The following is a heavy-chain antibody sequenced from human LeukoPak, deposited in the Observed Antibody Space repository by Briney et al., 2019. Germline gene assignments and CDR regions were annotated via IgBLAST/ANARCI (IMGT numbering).Heavy chain of an antibody. D-gene: IGHD6-19*01. CDR1: GGFISSYY. V-gene: IGHV4-4*07. J-gene: IGHJ4*02. Sequence: SETLSLTCTVSGGFISSYYWSWIRQPAGKGLEWIGRINTSGSTNYNPSLKSRVTMSADTSKNQFSLQLSSVTATDTAVYYRARGRAVAEYWGQGTLVTVSS. CDR2: INTSGST. CDR3: ARGRAVAEY.